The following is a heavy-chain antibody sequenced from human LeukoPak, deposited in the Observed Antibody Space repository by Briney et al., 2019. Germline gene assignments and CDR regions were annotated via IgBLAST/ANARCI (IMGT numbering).Heavy chain of an antibody. CDR3: ARATYYYDSSGYLLY. V-gene: IGHV3-20*04. Sequence: PGGSLRLSCAASGFTFDDYGMSWVRQAPGKGLEWVSGINWNGGSTGYADSVKGRFPISRDNAKNSLYLQMNSLRAEDTALYYCARATYYYDSSGYLLYWGQGTLVTVSS. J-gene: IGHJ4*02. CDR2: INWNGGST. D-gene: IGHD3-22*01. CDR1: GFTFDDYG.